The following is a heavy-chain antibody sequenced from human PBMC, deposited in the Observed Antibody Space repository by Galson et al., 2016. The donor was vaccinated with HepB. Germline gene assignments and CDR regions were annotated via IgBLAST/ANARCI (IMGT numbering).Heavy chain of an antibody. CDR2: ISYDGSNK. D-gene: IGHD5-18*01. CDR3: ARDRGYSYGYLVSYYFDY. CDR1: GFTFSSYA. Sequence: SLRLSCAASGFTFSSYAMHWVRQAPGKGLEWVAVISYDGSNKYYADSVKGRFTISRDNSKNTLYLQMNSLRAEDTAVYYCARDRGYSYGYLVSYYFDYWGQGTLSPSPQ. V-gene: IGHV3-30-3*01. J-gene: IGHJ4*02.